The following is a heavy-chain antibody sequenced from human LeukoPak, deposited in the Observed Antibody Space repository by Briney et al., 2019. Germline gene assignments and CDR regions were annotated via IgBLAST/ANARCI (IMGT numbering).Heavy chain of an antibody. Sequence: QPGGSLRLSCAASGFTVGSNYMSWVRQAPGKGLEWVSVIYSGGSTYYADSVKGRFTISRDNSENTLYLQMNSLRAEDTAVYYCARESYYDSSGYYATHWGQGTLVTVSS. CDR1: GFTVGSNY. J-gene: IGHJ4*02. CDR2: IYSGGST. CDR3: ARESYYDSSGYYATH. D-gene: IGHD3-22*01. V-gene: IGHV3-53*01.